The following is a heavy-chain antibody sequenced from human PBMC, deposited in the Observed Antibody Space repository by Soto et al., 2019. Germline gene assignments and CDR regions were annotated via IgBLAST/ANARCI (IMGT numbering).Heavy chain of an antibody. CDR3: ARGGLHYFDD. CDR2: INHSGST. V-gene: IGHV4-34*01. Sequence: PSETLSLTCAVYGGSFSGYYWSWIRQPPGKGLEWIGEINHSGSTNYNPSLKSRVTISVDTSKNQFSLKLSSVTAADTAVYYCARGGLHYFDDWGQGTLVTVSS. D-gene: IGHD5-12*01. J-gene: IGHJ4*02. CDR1: GGSFSGYY.